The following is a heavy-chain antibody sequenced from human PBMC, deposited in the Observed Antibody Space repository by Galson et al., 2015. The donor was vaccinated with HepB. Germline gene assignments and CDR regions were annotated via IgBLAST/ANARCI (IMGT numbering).Heavy chain of an antibody. CDR1: GYTFTGYY. Sequence: SVKVSCKASGYTFTGYYMHWVRQAPGQGLEWMGWINPNSGGTNYAQKFQGRVTMTRDTSISTAYMELSRLRSDDTAVYYCARGAKHYYGSGSQHNWFDPWGQGTLVTVSS. D-gene: IGHD3-10*01. V-gene: IGHV1-2*02. CDR2: INPNSGGT. CDR3: ARGAKHYYGSGSQHNWFDP. J-gene: IGHJ5*02.